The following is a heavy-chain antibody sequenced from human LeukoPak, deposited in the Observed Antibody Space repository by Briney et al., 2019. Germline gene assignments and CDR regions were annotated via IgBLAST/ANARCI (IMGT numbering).Heavy chain of an antibody. D-gene: IGHD5-24*01. CDR1: GVSISSYY. CDR3: ARGGIEGDGYSYFDY. J-gene: IGHJ4*02. V-gene: IGHV4-59*01. Sequence: SETLSLTCTVSGVSISSYYWSWLRQPPGKGLEWIGHIYYSGSTNYNPPLKSRLTISVDTSKKQFSLKPSSVTAADTAVYYWARGGIEGDGYSYFDYWGQGTLVTVSS. CDR2: IYYSGST.